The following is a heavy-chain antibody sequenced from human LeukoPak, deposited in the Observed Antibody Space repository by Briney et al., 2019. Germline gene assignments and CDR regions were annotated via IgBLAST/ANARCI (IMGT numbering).Heavy chain of an antibody. V-gene: IGHV1-69*05. CDR3: ARDDGSATMGFDS. CDR2: VIPILGTT. Sequence: SVKVSCKASGTTFSRSAISWVRQAPGQGLEWMGGVIPILGTTNYAQKFQDRVSITTDESTSTAYMEVTSRRSVDTAVYYCARDDGSATMGFDSWGQGTLVTVSS. D-gene: IGHD1-26*01. CDR1: GTTFSRSA. J-gene: IGHJ4*02.